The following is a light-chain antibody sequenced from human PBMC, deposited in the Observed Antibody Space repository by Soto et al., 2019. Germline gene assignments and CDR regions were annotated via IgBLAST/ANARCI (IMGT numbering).Light chain of an antibody. CDR1: NANLGTGYD. CDR2: DND. V-gene: IGLV1-40*01. J-gene: IGLJ2*01. CDR3: QSYDSRLSTLV. Sequence: QAVVTQPPSVSGAPGQTVTISCSGTNANLGTGYDVHWYRQVPGTAPKLLLYDNDNRPSGVPDRFSGSRSGTSASLAITGLQVDDEGDYYCQSYDSRLSTLVFGGGTKLTVL.